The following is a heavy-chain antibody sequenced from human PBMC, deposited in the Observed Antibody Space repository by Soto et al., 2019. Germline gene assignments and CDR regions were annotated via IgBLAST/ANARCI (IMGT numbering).Heavy chain of an antibody. V-gene: IGHV3-30*18. J-gene: IGHJ4*02. CDR1: GFTFSSYG. D-gene: IGHD3-22*01. Sequence: GGSLRLSCAASGFTFSSYGMHWVRQAPGKGLEWVAVISYDGSNKYYADSVKGRFTISRDNSKNTLYLQMNSLRAEDTAVYYCAKGPLDSSGYYYLYWGQGTLVTVSS. CDR3: AKGPLDSSGYYYLY. CDR2: ISYDGSNK.